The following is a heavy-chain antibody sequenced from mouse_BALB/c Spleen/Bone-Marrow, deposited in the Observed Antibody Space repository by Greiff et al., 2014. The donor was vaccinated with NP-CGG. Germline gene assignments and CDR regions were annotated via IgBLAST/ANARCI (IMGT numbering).Heavy chain of an antibody. CDR2: INSAGTNT. CDR3: TGGGIYDERTTMDY. D-gene: IGHD2-12*01. V-gene: IGHV5-6-3*01. J-gene: IGHJ4*01. CDR1: GFTLSSPS. Sequence: SLQFSCAASGFTLSSPSLPWVRQIPDTRLELVLTINSAGTNTYYPDSMKGRFTISRDNAKNTLYLQMSSMRSEDKAMYYCTGGGIYDERTTMDYWGRGTSVTVSS.